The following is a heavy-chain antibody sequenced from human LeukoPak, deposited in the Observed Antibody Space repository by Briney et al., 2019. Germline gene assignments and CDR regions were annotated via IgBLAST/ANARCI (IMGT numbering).Heavy chain of an antibody. V-gene: IGHV1-69*13. CDR2: IIPIFGTA. J-gene: IGHJ4*02. D-gene: IGHD6-19*01. Sequence: ASVKVSCKASGGTFSSYAISWVRQAPGQGLEWMGGIIPIFGTANYAQKFQGRVTITADESTSTAYMELSSLRSEDTAVYYCAREGPYSSGWDLDYWAREPWSPSPQ. CDR3: AREGPYSSGWDLDY. CDR1: GGTFSSYA.